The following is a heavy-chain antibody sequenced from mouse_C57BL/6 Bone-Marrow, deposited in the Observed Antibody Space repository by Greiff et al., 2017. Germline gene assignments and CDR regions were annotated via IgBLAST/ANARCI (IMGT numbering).Heavy chain of an antibody. V-gene: IGHV1-76*01. J-gene: IGHJ1*03. CDR1: GYTFTDYY. Sequence: VKLVESGAELVRPGASVKLSCKASGYTFTDYYINWVKQRPGQGLEWIARIYPGSGNTYYNEKFKGKATLTAEKSSSTAYMQLSSLTSEDSAVYFCARSGGYFDVWGTGTTVTVSS. CDR2: IYPGSGNT. CDR3: ARSGGYFDV. D-gene: IGHD3-1*01.